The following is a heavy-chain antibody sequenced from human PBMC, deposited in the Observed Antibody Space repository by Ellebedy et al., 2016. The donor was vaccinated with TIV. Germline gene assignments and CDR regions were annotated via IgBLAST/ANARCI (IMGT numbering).Heavy chain of an antibody. J-gene: IGHJ6*02. CDR3: ARGPLVGCGDYESYHGMDV. CDR1: GYTFTNYQ. CDR2: FNPNGGTT. V-gene: IGHV1-46*01. Sequence: ASVKVSXKPSGYTFTNYQMHWVRQAPGQGLEWMGLFNPNGGTTTYAQKFQGRLRLTRTWDTSTRTLYMELSSLRSDDTAVYFCARGPLVGCGDYESYHGMDVWGQGTTVTVSS. D-gene: IGHD2-2*01.